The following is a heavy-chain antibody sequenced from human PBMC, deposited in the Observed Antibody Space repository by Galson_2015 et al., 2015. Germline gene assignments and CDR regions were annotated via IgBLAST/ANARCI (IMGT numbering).Heavy chain of an antibody. J-gene: IGHJ4*02. CDR3: ARHVSYDYVWGSYRYIPDY. Sequence: QSGAEVKKPGESLRISCKGSGYSFTSYWITWVRQMSGKGLEWMGRIDPSDSYTNYSPSFQGHVTISADKSTSTAYLQWSSLKASDTAMYYCARHVSYDYVWGSYRYIPDYWGQGTLVTVSS. D-gene: IGHD3-16*02. CDR2: IDPSDSYT. V-gene: IGHV5-10-1*01. CDR1: GYSFTSYW.